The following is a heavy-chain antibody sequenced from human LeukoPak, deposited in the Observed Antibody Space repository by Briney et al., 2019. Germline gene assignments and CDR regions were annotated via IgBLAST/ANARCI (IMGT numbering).Heavy chain of an antibody. Sequence: PSETLSLTCTVSGGSISSYYWSWIRQPPGKGLEWIGYIYYSGSTNYNPSLKSRVTISVDTSKNQFSLKLSSVTAADTAVYYCARATIKRNWFDPWGQGTLVTVSS. CDR1: GGSISSYY. V-gene: IGHV4-59*01. CDR3: ARATIKRNWFDP. J-gene: IGHJ5*02. CDR2: IYYSGST. D-gene: IGHD2-21*01.